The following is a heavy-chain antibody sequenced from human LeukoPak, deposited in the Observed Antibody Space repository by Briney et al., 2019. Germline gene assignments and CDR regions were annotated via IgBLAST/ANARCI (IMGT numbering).Heavy chain of an antibody. CDR2: IYYSGSA. D-gene: IGHD3-10*01. CDR1: AGSFSSGDYY. Sequence: PSETLSLTCTVSAGSFSSGDYYWSWIRQPPGTGLEWIGYIYYSGSAYYNPSLKSRVSISVDTSKNQFSLKLSSVTAADTAVYLCARAGFGTDYWGQGTLVTVSS. CDR3: ARAGFGTDY. V-gene: IGHV4-30-4*08. J-gene: IGHJ4*02.